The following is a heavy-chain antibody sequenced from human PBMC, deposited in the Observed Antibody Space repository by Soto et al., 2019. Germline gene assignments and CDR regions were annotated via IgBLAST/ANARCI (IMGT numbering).Heavy chain of an antibody. CDR3: VKPPGYYSDGTTYYPV. CDR1: GFTLNISD. CDR2: INSHGGSA. V-gene: IGHV3-64D*06. J-gene: IGHJ2*01. Sequence: GGSLRLSFSVSGFTLNISDMPCVRRAPGKGLEHVSAINSHGGSAFYADSVKRRFTISRDISKNTLYLQMSSLRTEDTAVYYCVKPPGYYSDGTTYYPVWGRGTLVTVSS. D-gene: IGHD3-22*01.